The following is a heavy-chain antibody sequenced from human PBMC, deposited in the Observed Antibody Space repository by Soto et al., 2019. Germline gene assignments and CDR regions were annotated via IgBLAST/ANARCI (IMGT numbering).Heavy chain of an antibody. J-gene: IGHJ4*02. CDR1: GGTFSSYA. Sequence: QVQLVQSGAEVKKPGSSVKVSCKAYGGTFSSYAISWVRQAPGQGLEWMGGIIPIFGTANYAQRFQGRVTITADESTSTAYMELSSLRSEDTAVYYCARVDDRSGYPIVWGQGTLVTVSS. CDR2: IIPIFGTA. V-gene: IGHV1-69*01. CDR3: ARVDDRSGYPIV. D-gene: IGHD3-22*01.